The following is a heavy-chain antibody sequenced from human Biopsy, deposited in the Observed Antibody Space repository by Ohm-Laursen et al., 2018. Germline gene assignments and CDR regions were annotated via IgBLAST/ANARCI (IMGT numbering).Heavy chain of an antibody. CDR1: ADSFTSYA. J-gene: IGHJ5*02. CDR3: ARGEGSSWFDP. Sequence: TVKLSCKASADSFTSYAIGWARQAPGQGLEWMGGIIPIPNVATYAQKFQGRITITADESTSTAYMELSSLTSDDTAVYFCARGEGSSWFDPWGHGTLVTVSS. CDR2: IIPIPNVA. V-gene: IGHV1-69*10. D-gene: IGHD1-26*01.